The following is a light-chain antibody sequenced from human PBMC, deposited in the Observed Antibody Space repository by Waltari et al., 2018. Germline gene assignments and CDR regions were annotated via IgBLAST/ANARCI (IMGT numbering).Light chain of an antibody. V-gene: IGKV1-6*01. CDR1: QGINTY. CDR3: QQYYIAPYS. CDR2: KAS. Sequence: IHVTQSPSSLSASVGDRVTITCRASQGINTYLGWFQQKPGKAPQLLIYKASTLQRGVPSRFSASGSGTDFTLIIGSLQPEDFATYYCQQYYIAPYSFGQGTKVGIK. J-gene: IGKJ2*03.